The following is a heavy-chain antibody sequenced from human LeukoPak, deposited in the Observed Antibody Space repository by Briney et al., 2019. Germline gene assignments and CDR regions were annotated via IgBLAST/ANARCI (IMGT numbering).Heavy chain of an antibody. D-gene: IGHD5-18*01. J-gene: IGHJ4*02. CDR2: ISPSGGIT. CDR3: ARGPRGYSYGHYFDY. V-gene: IGHV3-23*01. Sequence: GGSLRLSCAASGFTFSNDAMSWVRQAPGKGLEWVSGISPSGGITYYTDSVKGRFTISRDNSKNTQSLQMNSLRAEDTAVYYCARGPRGYSYGHYFDYWGQGTLVTVSS. CDR1: GFTFSNDA.